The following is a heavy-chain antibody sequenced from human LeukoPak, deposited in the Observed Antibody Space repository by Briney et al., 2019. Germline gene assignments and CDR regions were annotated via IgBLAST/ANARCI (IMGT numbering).Heavy chain of an antibody. V-gene: IGHV1-8*02. Sequence: ASVKVSCKASGYSFTTFGITWVRQATGQGLEWMGWMNPNSGNTGYAQKFQGRVTMTRNTSISTAYMELSSLRSEDTAVYYCARALPRITMVRGAVGIWGQGTMVTVSS. CDR2: MNPNSGNT. CDR1: GYSFTTFG. CDR3: ARALPRITMVRGAVGI. J-gene: IGHJ3*02. D-gene: IGHD3-10*01.